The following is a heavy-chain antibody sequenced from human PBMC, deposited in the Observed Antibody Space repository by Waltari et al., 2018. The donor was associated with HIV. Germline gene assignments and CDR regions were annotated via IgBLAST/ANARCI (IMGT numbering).Heavy chain of an antibody. CDR1: GGAFSGYY. CDR2: VNHVGRT. CDR3: ARDSAPGLAVDDDDGEFFYYGLDV. D-gene: IGHD6-19*01. J-gene: IGHJ6*01. Sequence: QVHLEQWGTGLLRLSETLSLTCAVYGGAFSGYYRSWIRQSPGGGLEWIGEVNHVGRTNYSPSLKVRVTVSVDTSKNQFSLTMRSVTAADTAVYYCARDSAPGLAVDDDDGEFFYYGLDVWGQGTTVTVSS. V-gene: IGHV4-34*01.